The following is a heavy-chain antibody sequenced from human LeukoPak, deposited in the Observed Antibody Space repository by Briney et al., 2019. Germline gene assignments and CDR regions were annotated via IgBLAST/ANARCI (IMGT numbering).Heavy chain of an antibody. Sequence: ASVKVSCKVSGYTLTELSMHWVRQAPGKGLEWMGGFDPEDGETIYAQKFQGRVTLTEDTSTDTAYMELSSLRSADTAMYYCAINAYCSSNSCWGNYYYYYMDVWGKGTTVTVSS. CDR1: GYTLTELS. V-gene: IGHV1-24*01. D-gene: IGHD2-2*01. CDR3: AINAYCSSNSCWGNYYYYYMDV. CDR2: FDPEDGET. J-gene: IGHJ6*03.